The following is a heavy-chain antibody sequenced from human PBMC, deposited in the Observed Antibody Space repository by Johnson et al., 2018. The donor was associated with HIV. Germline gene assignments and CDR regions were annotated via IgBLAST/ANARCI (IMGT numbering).Heavy chain of an antibody. CDR1: GFTVSSNY. CDR3: AKGGYCSGGSCYPDAFDI. Sequence: QVQLVESGGGLVQPGGSLRLSCAASGFTVSSNYMSWVRQAPGKGLEWVAVIWYDGSNKYYADSVKGRFTISRDNYKNTLYLQMNSLRAEDTAVYYCAKGGYCSGGSCYPDAFDIWGQGTMVTVSS. V-gene: IGHV3-33*06. J-gene: IGHJ3*02. CDR2: IWYDGSNK. D-gene: IGHD2-15*01.